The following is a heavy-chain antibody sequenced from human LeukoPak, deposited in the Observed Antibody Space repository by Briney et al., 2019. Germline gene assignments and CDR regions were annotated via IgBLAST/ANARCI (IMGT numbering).Heavy chain of an antibody. Sequence: SSETLSLTCTVSGGFLTTHYCAWVRQPARRGQEWIGRVYCTGRTNSRPYFESRVSMSVDTSKNQLSLRLTSVTVADSAMYYCARYCHSASCSDFKGAFDIWGHGTVVTVSP. CDR1: GGFLTTHY. V-gene: IGHV4-4*07. CDR3: ARYCHSASCSDFKGAFDI. D-gene: IGHD2-2*01. J-gene: IGHJ3*02. CDR2: VYCTGRT.